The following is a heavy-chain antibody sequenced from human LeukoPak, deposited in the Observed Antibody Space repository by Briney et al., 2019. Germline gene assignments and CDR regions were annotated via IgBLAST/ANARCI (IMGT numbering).Heavy chain of an antibody. J-gene: IGHJ4*02. D-gene: IGHD1-14*01. CDR2: INHSGST. Sequence: PSETLSLTCAVYGGSFSGYYWSWIRQPPGKGLEWIGEINHSGSTNYNPSLKSRVTISVDTSKNQFSLKLSSVTAADTAVYYCARGLLNRGQGTLVTVSS. CDR1: GGSFSGYY. V-gene: IGHV4-34*01. CDR3: ARGLLN.